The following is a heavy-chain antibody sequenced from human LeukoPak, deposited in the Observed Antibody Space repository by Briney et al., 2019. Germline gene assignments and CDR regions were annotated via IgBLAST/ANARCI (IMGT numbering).Heavy chain of an antibody. D-gene: IGHD2-15*01. CDR3: ARGSCSGGSCYSRRSWFDP. CDR1: GYTFTGYY. V-gene: IGHV1-2*02. CDR2: INPNSGGT. J-gene: IGHJ5*02. Sequence: ASVKVSCKASGYTFTGYYMHWVRQAPGQGLEWMGWINPNSGGTNYAQKFQGRVTMTRDTSISTAYMELSRLRSDDTAVYYCARGSCSGGSCYSRRSWFDPWGQRTLVTVSS.